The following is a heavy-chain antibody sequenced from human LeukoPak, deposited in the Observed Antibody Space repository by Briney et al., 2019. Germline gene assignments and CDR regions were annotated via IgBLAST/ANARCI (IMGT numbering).Heavy chain of an antibody. CDR1: GFTVSSNY. CDR2: IYSGGST. CDR3: ARQDPSVAGIDY. V-gene: IGHV3-53*01. D-gene: IGHD6-19*01. J-gene: IGHJ4*02. Sequence: GGSLRLSCAASGFTVSSNYMSWVRQAPGKGLEWVSVIYSGGSTYYADSVKGRFTISRDNSKNTLYLQMNSLRAEDTAVYYCARQDPSVAGIDYWGQGTLVTVSS.